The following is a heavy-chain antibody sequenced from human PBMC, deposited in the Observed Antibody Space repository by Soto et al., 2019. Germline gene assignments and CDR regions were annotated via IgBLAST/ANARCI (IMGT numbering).Heavy chain of an antibody. D-gene: IGHD2-2*01. CDR3: AKGSSTSRPYYFDY. Sequence: EVQLLQSGGGLVQPGGSPRLSCAASGFTFSNYAMSWVRQVPGKGLEWVSAITGDGGDTFHADSVKGRFPISRDNSKNLLYLKMNSLGADDTAVFYCAKGSSTSRPYYFDYWGQGTLVSVSS. V-gene: IGHV3-23*01. CDR2: ITGDGGDT. J-gene: IGHJ4*02. CDR1: GFTFSNYA.